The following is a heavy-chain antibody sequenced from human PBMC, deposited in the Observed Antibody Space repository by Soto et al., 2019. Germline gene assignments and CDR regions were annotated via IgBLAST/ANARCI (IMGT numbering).Heavy chain of an antibody. CDR1: GGSISSNY. J-gene: IGHJ4*02. Sequence: SETLSLTCTVSGGSISSNYWTWIRQPPGKGLEWIGYVYNSGSTNYNPSLKRRVTISEDTSKSQFSLKVSTRTAADTTVYYCAGYRREAVAGYTLDNWGQGILVTVSS. V-gene: IGHV4-59*01. CDR3: AGYRREAVAGYTLDN. CDR2: VYNSGST. D-gene: IGHD6-13*01.